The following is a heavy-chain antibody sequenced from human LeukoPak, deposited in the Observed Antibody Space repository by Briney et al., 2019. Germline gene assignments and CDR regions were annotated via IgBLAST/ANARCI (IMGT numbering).Heavy chain of an antibody. J-gene: IGHJ4*02. V-gene: IGHV1-2*02. CDR1: GYTFTGYY. CDR3: VRAQQLVQMGDY. D-gene: IGHD6-13*01. CDR2: INPNSGGT. Sequence: ASVKVSCKASGYTFTGYYMHWVRQAPGQGLEWMGWINPNSGGTNYAQKFQGRVTMTRDTSISTAYMELSRLRSDDTAVYYCVRAQQLVQMGDYWGQGTLVTVSS.